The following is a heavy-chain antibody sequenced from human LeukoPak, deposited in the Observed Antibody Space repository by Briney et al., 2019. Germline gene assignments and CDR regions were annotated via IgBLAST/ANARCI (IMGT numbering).Heavy chain of an antibody. J-gene: IGHJ3*02. V-gene: IGHV4-38-2*02. CDR1: GYFISSGYY. CDR3: AAFLLQQINVFDI. CDR2: IHHSGST. Sequence: PSETLSLTCTVSGYFISSGYYWGWIRQPPGKGLQWIGSIHHSGSTYYNPSLKSRVTISVDTSKNQFSLKLSSVTAADTAVYYCAAFLLQQINVFDIWGQGTMVTVSS. D-gene: IGHD1-1*01.